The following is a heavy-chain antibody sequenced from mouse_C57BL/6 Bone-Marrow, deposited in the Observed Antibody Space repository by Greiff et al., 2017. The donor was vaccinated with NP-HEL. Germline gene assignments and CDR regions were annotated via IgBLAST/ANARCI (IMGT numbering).Heavy chain of an antibody. J-gene: IGHJ2*01. Sequence: EVKVVESGGGLVQPGESLKLSCESNEYEFPSHDMSWVRKTPEKRLELVAAINSDGGSTYYPDTMERRFIISRDNTKKTLYLQMSSLRSEDTALYYCARHVYYYGSSLFDYWGQGTTLTVSS. CDR1: EYEFPSHD. D-gene: IGHD1-1*01. V-gene: IGHV5-2*01. CDR3: ARHVYYYGSSLFDY. CDR2: INSDGGST.